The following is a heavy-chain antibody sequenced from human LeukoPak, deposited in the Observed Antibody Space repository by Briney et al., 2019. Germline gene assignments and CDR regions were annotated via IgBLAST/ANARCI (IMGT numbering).Heavy chain of an antibody. CDR3: ARVGHDYGDAFDI. Sequence: PGGSLRLSCAASGFTFSSYSMNWVRQAPGKGLEWVSYISSSSSTIYYADSVKGRFTISRDNAKNSLYLQMNSLSAEDTAVYYCARVGHDYGDAFDIWGQGTMVTVSS. D-gene: IGHD5-12*01. CDR1: GFTFSSYS. CDR2: ISSSSSTI. V-gene: IGHV3-48*01. J-gene: IGHJ3*02.